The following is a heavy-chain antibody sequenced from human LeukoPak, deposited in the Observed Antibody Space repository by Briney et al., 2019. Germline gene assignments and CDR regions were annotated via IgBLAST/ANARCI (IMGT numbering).Heavy chain of an antibody. CDR2: IDTDGSFT. CDR3: AKNYYGSGSHGANFDY. CDR1: GFTFSSYW. J-gene: IGHJ4*02. V-gene: IGHV3-74*01. D-gene: IGHD3-10*01. Sequence: GGSLRLSCAASGFTFSSYWMHWVRQAPGKGLVWVSRIDTDGSFTSYADSVRGRFTISRDNAKNTLYLQVNSLRAEDTAVYYCAKNYYGSGSHGANFDYWGQGTLVTVSS.